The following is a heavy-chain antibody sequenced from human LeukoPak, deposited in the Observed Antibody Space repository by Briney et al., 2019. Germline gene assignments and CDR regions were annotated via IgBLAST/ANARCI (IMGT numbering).Heavy chain of an antibody. J-gene: IGHJ6*03. CDR3: ARSPQFLYYFYMDV. CDR2: IKQDGSEK. V-gene: IGHV3-7*01. CDR1: GFTLSSYW. Sequence: PGGSLRLSCAASGFTLSSYWLNWVRQAPGKGLEWVANIKQDGSEKFYVDSVKGRFTISRDNAKNSLYLQMNSLRAEDTAVYYCARSPQFLYYFYMDVWGKGTTVTVSS. D-gene: IGHD1-14*01.